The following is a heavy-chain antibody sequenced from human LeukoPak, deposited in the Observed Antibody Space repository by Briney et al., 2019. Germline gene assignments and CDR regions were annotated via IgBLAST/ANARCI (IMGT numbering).Heavy chain of an antibody. Sequence: GGSLRLSCAASGFTFSNYWMHWVRQAPGKGPVWVSIINTDGSSTYYADFVKGRLTISRDNAKDTLYLQMDSLRAEDTAVYYCVRGFKDLGDWSQGTLVAVSS. CDR2: INTDGSST. V-gene: IGHV3-74*01. CDR3: VRGFKDLGD. CDR1: GFTFSNYW. D-gene: IGHD7-27*01. J-gene: IGHJ4*02.